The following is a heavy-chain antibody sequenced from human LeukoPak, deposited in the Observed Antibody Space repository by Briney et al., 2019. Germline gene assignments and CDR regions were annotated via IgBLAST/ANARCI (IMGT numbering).Heavy chain of an antibody. J-gene: IGHJ5*02. CDR1: GGTFSSYA. CDR2: IIPIFGTA. D-gene: IGHD5-12*01. V-gene: IGHV1-69*05. Sequence: RWGSVTVSCKASGGTFSSYAISWVRQAPGQGLEGMGGIIPIFGTANYAQKFQGRVTITTDESTSTAYMELSSLRSEDTAVYYCARGGIVATIDWFDPWGQGTLVTVSS. CDR3: ARGGIVATIDWFDP.